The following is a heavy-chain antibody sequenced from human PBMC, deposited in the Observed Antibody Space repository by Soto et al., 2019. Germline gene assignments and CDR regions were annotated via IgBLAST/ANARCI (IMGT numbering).Heavy chain of an antibody. CDR3: ARKDRVMNAFDM. J-gene: IGHJ3*02. D-gene: IGHD2-15*01. CDR1: GFTFSTYW. CDR2: ISSDETKT. Sequence: EVQLVESGGGLVQPGGSLRLSCATSGFTFSTYWMHWVRQAPGKGLVWVSGISSDETKTTYADSAEGRITISRDNAKNTLYLQLNSLRAEDTALYYFARKDRVMNAFDMWGQGTMVTVSS. V-gene: IGHV3-74*03.